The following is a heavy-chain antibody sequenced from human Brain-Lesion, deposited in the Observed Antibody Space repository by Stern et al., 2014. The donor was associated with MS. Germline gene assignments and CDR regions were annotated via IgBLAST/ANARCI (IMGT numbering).Heavy chain of an antibody. D-gene: IGHD2-2*01. CDR3: ARGRVVPGFQYYATDV. V-gene: IGHV4-61*02. J-gene: IGHJ6*02. CDR1: GGSISSGGYY. Sequence: QVQLMQSGPGLVKPSQTLSLSCTVSGGSISSGGYYWSWIRQPAGKGLEWIGRIFNSGSTSYNPFPKSPGTTQKDTSKNHFSLRLTPRTAADTAVYYCARGRVVPGFQYYATDVWGQGTTVIVSS. CDR2: IFNSGST.